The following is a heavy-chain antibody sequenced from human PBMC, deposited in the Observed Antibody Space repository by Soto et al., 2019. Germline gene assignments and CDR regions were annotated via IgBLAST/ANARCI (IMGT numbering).Heavy chain of an antibody. CDR2: IKQDGIEK. J-gene: IGHJ3*02. V-gene: IGHV3-7*05. CDR1: GFSFSSYW. D-gene: IGHD4-17*01. Sequence: GGSLRLSCAASGFSFSSYWMTWVRQSPGKGLQWVANIKQDGIEKYYVDSVKGRFTISRDNAKNSLYLQMNSLRAEDTAVYYCARDCRRSGPDYGDYGDAFDIWGQGTMVTVSS. CDR3: ARDCRRSGPDYGDYGDAFDI.